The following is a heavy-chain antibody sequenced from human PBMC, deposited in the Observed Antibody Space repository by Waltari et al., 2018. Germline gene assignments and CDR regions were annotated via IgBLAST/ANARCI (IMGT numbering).Heavy chain of an antibody. Sequence: QVHLVQSGAEVKKSGASVKVSCKASGYSFGGYYLYWVRQAPGQGLGWMGWINPTNGVTNYAQKFQGRVTMTRDTSINSVYMDLSRLRSDDTAVYFCARGLGGSSPFDYWGRGTLVTVSS. CDR2: INPTNGVT. CDR1: GYSFGGYY. D-gene: IGHD3-16*01. V-gene: IGHV1-2*02. CDR3: ARGLGGSSPFDY. J-gene: IGHJ4*02.